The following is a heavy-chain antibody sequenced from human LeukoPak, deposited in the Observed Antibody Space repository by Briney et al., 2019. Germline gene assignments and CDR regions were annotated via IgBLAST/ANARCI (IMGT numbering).Heavy chain of an antibody. CDR3: AKVRPNYYDSSGYYYWAFDI. CDR2: IRYDGSNK. V-gene: IGHV3-30*02. J-gene: IGHJ3*02. CDR1: GFTFSSYG. Sequence: GGSLRLSCAASGFTFSSYGMHWVRQAPGKGLEWVAFIRYDGSNKYYADSVKGRFTISRDNSKNTLYLQMNSLRAEDTAVYYCAKVRPNYYDSSGYYYWAFDIWGQGTMVTVSS. D-gene: IGHD3-22*01.